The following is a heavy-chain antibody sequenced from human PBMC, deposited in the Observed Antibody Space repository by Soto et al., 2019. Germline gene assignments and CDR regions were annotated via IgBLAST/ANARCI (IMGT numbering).Heavy chain of an antibody. V-gene: IGHV4-39*01. CDR1: GGSISSSSYY. CDR3: ARTDYYYYMDV. CDR2: IYYSGST. J-gene: IGHJ6*03. Sequence: SETLSLTCTVSGGSISSSSYYWGWIRQPPGKGLEWIGSIYYSGSTCYNPSLKSRVTISVDTSKNQFSLKLSSVTAADTAVYYCARTDYYYYMDVWGQGTLVTVSS.